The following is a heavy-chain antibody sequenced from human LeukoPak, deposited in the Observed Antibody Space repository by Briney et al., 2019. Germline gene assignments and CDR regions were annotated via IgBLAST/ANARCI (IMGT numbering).Heavy chain of an antibody. V-gene: IGHV1-2*04. D-gene: IGHD3-10*01. CDR2: INPNSGGT. CDR3: ARAGYVLLWFGEARGGLDY. Sequence: ASVKVSCKASGYTFTGYYMHWVRQAPGQGLEWMGSINPNSGGTNYVQKFQGWVTMTGDTSISTAYMELSRLRSDDTAVYYCARAGYVLLWFGEARGGLDYWGQGTLVTVSS. CDR1: GYTFTGYY. J-gene: IGHJ4*02.